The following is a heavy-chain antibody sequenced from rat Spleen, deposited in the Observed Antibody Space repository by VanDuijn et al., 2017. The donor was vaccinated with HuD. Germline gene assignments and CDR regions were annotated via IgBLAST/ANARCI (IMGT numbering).Heavy chain of an antibody. V-gene: IGHV3-3*01. CDR1: GYSITSSYR. Sequence: EVQLQESGPGLVKPSQSLSLTCSVTGYSITSSYRWNWIRKFPGNKLEWMGYINSAGSTNYNPSLKSRISITRDTSKNQFFLQVNSVTSEDTATYYCARSPYNNHWFTYWGQGTLVTVSS. CDR2: INSAGST. D-gene: IGHD1-10*01. J-gene: IGHJ3*01. CDR3: ARSPYNNHWFTY.